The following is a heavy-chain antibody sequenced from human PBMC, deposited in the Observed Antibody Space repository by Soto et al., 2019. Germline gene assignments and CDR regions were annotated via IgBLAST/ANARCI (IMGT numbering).Heavy chain of an antibody. D-gene: IGHD2-15*01. V-gene: IGHV1-18*04. Sequence: QVQLEQSGTEVKRPGASVKVSCKASGYSFISYGINWVRQAPGQGLEWVGWISPYNGDTKYAQKLQGRVTMTTDRSTSTAYMEQRSLRTDDTAVYYCARLCSGGRCYPADYWGQGTLVTVSS. CDR1: GYSFISYG. CDR3: ARLCSGGRCYPADY. J-gene: IGHJ4*02. CDR2: ISPYNGDT.